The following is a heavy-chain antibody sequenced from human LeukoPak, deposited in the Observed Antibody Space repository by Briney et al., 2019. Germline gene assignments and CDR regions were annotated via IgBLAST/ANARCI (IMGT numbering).Heavy chain of an antibody. CDR2: ITWNSNRI. Sequence: PGGSLRLSCAASGFTFDDYGMHWVRQAPGKGLEWVSGITWNSNRIGYADSVKGRFTISRDNAKNSLYLQMNSLRGEDTALYYCAKGTNYNGMDVWGQGTTVTVSS. J-gene: IGHJ6*02. V-gene: IGHV3-9*01. D-gene: IGHD3/OR15-3a*01. CDR1: GFTFDDYG. CDR3: AKGTNYNGMDV.